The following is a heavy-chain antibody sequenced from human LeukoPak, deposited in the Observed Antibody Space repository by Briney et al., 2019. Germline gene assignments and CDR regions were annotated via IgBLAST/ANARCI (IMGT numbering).Heavy chain of an antibody. CDR1: GYTFTSYA. CDR3: AREGSGYYYMDV. J-gene: IGHJ6*03. D-gene: IGHD3-10*01. CDR2: ISADNGNT. Sequence: ASVKVSCKASGYTFTSYAISWVRQAPGQGLEWMGWISADNGNTDYAQRFQGRVTMTTDTSTSTAYMELRSLRYDDTAAYYCAREGSGYYYMDVWGKGTTVTVSS. V-gene: IGHV1-18*01.